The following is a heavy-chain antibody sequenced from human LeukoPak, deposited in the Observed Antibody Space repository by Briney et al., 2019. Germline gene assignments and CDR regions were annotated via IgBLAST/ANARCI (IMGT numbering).Heavy chain of an antibody. D-gene: IGHD3-3*01. J-gene: IGHJ6*03. V-gene: IGHV4-34*01. CDR3: ARGVRYYTYYYYMDV. CDR2: INHSGST. Sequence: SETLSLTCAVYGGSFSGYYWSWIRQPPGKGLEWIGEINHSGSTNYNPSLKSRVTISVDTSKNQFSLKLSSVTAADTAVYYCARGVRYYTYYYYMDVWGKGTTVTVSS. CDR1: GGSFSGYY.